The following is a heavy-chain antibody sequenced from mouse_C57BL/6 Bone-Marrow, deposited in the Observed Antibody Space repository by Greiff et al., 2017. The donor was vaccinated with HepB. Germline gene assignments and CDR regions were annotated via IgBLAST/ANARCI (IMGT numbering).Heavy chain of an antibody. V-gene: IGHV5-6*02. D-gene: IGHD2-1*01. Sequence: EVKLEESGGDLVKPGGSLKLSCAASGFTFSSYGMSWVRQTPDKRLEWVATISSGGSYTYYPDSVKGRFTISRDNAKNTLYLQMSSLKSEDTAMYYCARHLPYAMDYWGQGTSVTVSS. CDR3: ARHLPYAMDY. CDR2: ISSGGSYT. J-gene: IGHJ4*01. CDR1: GFTFSSYG.